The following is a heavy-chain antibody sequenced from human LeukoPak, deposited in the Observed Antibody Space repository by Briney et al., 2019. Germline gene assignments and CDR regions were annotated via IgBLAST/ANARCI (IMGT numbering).Heavy chain of an antibody. V-gene: IGHV1-2*02. CDR3: ARVMAVAGTVYT. D-gene: IGHD6-19*01. CDR2: ISPNSGGT. J-gene: IGHJ4*02. CDR1: GYTFNGYY. Sequence: ASVRVLHKASGYTFNGYYLHWVRQAPGQGLECMGWISPNSGGTNSAQKFQGRVTMTRDTSISTAYMELSRLRSDDTAVYSCARVMAVAGTVYTWGPGTLVTVSS.